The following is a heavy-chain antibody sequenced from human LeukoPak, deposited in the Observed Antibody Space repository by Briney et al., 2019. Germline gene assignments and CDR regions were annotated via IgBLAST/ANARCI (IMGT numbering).Heavy chain of an antibody. Sequence: SETLSLTCTVSGGSISSSSYSWGWIRQPPGKGLEWIGSIYYSGSTYYNPSLKSRVTISVDTSKNQFSLKLSSVTASDTAVYYCARLSPISVVVAATLLWNWYFDLWGRGTLVTVSS. CDR3: ARLSPISVVVAATLLWNWYFDL. CDR1: GGSISSSSYS. D-gene: IGHD2-15*01. V-gene: IGHV4-39*01. CDR2: IYYSGST. J-gene: IGHJ2*01.